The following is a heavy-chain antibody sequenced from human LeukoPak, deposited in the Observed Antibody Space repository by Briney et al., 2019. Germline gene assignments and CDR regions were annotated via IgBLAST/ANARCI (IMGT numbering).Heavy chain of an antibody. CDR2: IGTRGTTM. J-gene: IGHJ5*02. CDR3: ARGRGSS. D-gene: IGHD2-21*01. CDR1: GFTFTSYV. Sequence: GGSLRLSCAASGFTFTSYVMNWVRQPPGKGLEWISYIGTRGTTMYYADSVKGRFTISRDHAKNSLYLQMNSLRDEDTAIYYCARGRGSSWGQGTLVTVSS. V-gene: IGHV3-48*02.